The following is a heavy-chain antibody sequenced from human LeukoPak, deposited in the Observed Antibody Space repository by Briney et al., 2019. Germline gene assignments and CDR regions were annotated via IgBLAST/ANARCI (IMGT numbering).Heavy chain of an antibody. Sequence: GESLKISCKGSGYNFTSYWIGWVRQMPGKGLEWMGIIYPGDSDTRYSPSFQGQVTISADKSISTAYLQWSSLKASDTAMYYCARRVMVRGVIKLTDWFDPWGQGTLVTVSS. CDR2: IYPGDSDT. J-gene: IGHJ5*02. CDR1: GYNFTSYW. V-gene: IGHV5-51*01. CDR3: ARRVMVRGVIKLTDWFDP. D-gene: IGHD3-10*01.